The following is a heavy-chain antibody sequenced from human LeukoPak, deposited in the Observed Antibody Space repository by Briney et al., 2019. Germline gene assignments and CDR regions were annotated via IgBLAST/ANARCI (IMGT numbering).Heavy chain of an antibody. CDR2: INHSGST. D-gene: IGHD6-13*01. CDR3: ARGRYSSSWYSRGLGY. CDR1: GGSSSGYY. V-gene: IGHV4-34*01. Sequence: SETLSLTCAVYGGSSSGYYWSWIRQPPGKGLEWIGEINHSGSTNHNPSLKSRVTISVDTSKNQFSLKLSSVTAADTAVYYCARGRYSSSWYSRGLGYWGQGTLVTVSS. J-gene: IGHJ4*02.